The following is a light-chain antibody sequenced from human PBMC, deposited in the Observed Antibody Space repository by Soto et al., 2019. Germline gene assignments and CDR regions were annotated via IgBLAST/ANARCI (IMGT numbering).Light chain of an antibody. Sequence: EIVLTQSPDTLSLSPGERVTLSCRASQNVDKSYLGWYQQKPGQAPRLLIYDASRRATGIPDRFSGNESGTDFTLTISRLEPDDFAVYYCHPYAHSPLTFGGGTKVEL. CDR3: HPYAHSPLT. J-gene: IGKJ4*01. CDR1: QNVDKSY. V-gene: IGKV3-20*01. CDR2: DAS.